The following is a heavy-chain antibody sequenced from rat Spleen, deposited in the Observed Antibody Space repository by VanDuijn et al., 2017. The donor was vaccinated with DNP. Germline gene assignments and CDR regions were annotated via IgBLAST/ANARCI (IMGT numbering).Heavy chain of an antibody. Sequence: EVQLVESGGGLVQPGGSLKLSCAASGFTFSNYYMAWVRQAPAKGLEWVAAISPGGGNIYYRDSVKGRFTISRDNAKSTLYLQMDSLRSEETATYYCAKAGGYSPWYFDYWGQGVMVTVSS. V-gene: IGHV5S11*01. CDR1: GFTFSNYY. D-gene: IGHD1-11*01. J-gene: IGHJ2*01. CDR2: ISPGGGNI. CDR3: AKAGGYSPWYFDY.